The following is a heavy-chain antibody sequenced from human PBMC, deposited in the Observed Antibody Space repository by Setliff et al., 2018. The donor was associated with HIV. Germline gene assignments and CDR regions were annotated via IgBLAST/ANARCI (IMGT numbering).Heavy chain of an antibody. D-gene: IGHD3-22*01. Sequence: GGSLRLSCAASGFTFSSYSMNWVRQAPGKGLEWVSYISSTSRTIYYADSVKGRFTISRDNAKNSLYLQMNSLRAEDTAVYYCAREDYYGSMTTNYYYYGMDVWGQGTTVTVSS. CDR2: ISSTSRTI. J-gene: IGHJ6*02. CDR1: GFTFSSYS. V-gene: IGHV3-48*04. CDR3: AREDYYGSMTTNYYYYGMDV.